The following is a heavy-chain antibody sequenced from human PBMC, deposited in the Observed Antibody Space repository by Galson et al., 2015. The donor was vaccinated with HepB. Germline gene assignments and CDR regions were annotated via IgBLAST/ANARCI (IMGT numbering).Heavy chain of an antibody. V-gene: IGHV1-18*01. J-gene: IGHJ3*02. Sequence: SVKVSCKASGYTFTSYGISWVRQAPRQGLEWMGWISAYNGNTNYAQKLQGRVTMTTDTSTSTAYMELRSLRSDDTAVYYCARDTSYYDSSGYYPDAFDIWGQGTMVTVSS. CDR2: ISAYNGNT. CDR1: GYTFTSYG. D-gene: IGHD3-22*01. CDR3: ARDTSYYDSSGYYPDAFDI.